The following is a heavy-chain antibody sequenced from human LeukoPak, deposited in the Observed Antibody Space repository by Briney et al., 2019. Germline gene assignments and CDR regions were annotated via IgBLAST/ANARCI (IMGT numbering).Heavy chain of an antibody. CDR1: GFSFSNYW. J-gene: IGHJ4*02. Sequence: GGSLRLSCAASGFSFSNYWMTWVRQAPGKGLEWVSYISSSSSTIYYADSVKGRFTISRDNAKNSLYLQMNSLRAEDTAVYYCASSYDFWSCWGQGTLVTVSS. CDR3: ASSYDFWSC. V-gene: IGHV3-48*01. D-gene: IGHD3-3*01. CDR2: ISSSSSTI.